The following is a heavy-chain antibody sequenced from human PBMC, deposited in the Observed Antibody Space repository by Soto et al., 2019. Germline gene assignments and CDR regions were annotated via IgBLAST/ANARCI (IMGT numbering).Heavy chain of an antibody. CDR2: IYWDDDK. J-gene: IGHJ4*02. CDR3: AHRAVLCSGGTCYSHPFDS. V-gene: IGHV2-5*02. D-gene: IGHD2-15*01. Sequence: QITLKESGPTLVKPTQTLTLTCTFSGFSFNTTGVGVGWIRQPPGRPLEWLTIIYWDDDKRYSPSLKSRLTITKDTSKDQVVLTLTNMDPVDTGTYFCAHRAVLCSGGTCYSHPFDSWGQGTLVTVPS. CDR1: GFSFNTTGVG.